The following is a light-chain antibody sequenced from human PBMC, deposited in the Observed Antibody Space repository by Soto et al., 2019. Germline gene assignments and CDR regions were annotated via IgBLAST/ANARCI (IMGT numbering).Light chain of an antibody. CDR3: AAWDDRLNGPSYV. Sequence: QSVLTQPPSVSGTPGQTVTISFSGSTSNIGSNPVNWYQQLPGTAPRLLISTNNQRPSGVPDRFSGSRSGTSASLAISGLQSEDEADYYCAAWDDRLNGPSYVFGTGTKVTVL. CDR2: TNN. V-gene: IGLV1-44*01. J-gene: IGLJ1*01. CDR1: TSNIGSNP.